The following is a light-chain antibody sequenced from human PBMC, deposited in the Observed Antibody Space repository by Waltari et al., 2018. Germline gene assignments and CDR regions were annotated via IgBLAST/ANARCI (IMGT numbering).Light chain of an antibody. CDR3: QQYNNYWT. CDR2: TAS. Sequence: DIQMTQSPSTLSASVGDRVTITCRASQSIGNWLAWYQQKPGKAPKLLIYTASNLETGVPSRFSGSGSGTEITLNISSLQPDDFATYYCQQYNNYWTFGQGTKVEIK. J-gene: IGKJ1*01. CDR1: QSIGNW. V-gene: IGKV1-5*03.